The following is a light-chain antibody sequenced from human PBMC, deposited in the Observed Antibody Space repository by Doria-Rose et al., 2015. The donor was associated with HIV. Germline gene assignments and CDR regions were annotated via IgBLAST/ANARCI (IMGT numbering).Light chain of an antibody. J-gene: IGKJ3*01. CDR3: QQRSNWPPIFT. Sequence: EIVLTQSPATLSLPPGERATLSCRASQSVSSNLAWYQQKPGQAPGLLIYDASNRATGIPARFSGSGSGTDFTLTISSLEPEDFAVYFCQQRSNWPPIFTFGPGTKVDI. CDR2: DAS. V-gene: IGKV3-11*01. CDR1: QSVSSN.